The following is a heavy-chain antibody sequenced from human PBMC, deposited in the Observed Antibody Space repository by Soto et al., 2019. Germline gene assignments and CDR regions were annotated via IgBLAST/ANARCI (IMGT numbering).Heavy chain of an antibody. V-gene: IGHV6-1*01. CDR3: ARLIGTSRLDS. CDR1: ADSVSTNIST. D-gene: IGHD2-2*01. Sequence: SQTLPLTSFIAADSVSTNISTWDWISRCPSRGLERLGRTYYRSKWETDYAVSVKGRITINPDTSNNQFSLQLNSVTPDDTAVYYRARLIGTSRLDSWGQGTLVTVAS. J-gene: IGHJ5*01. CDR2: TYYRSKWET.